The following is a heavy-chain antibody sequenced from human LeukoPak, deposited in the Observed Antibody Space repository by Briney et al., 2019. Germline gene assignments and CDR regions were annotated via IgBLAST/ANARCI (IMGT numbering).Heavy chain of an antibody. Sequence: SVNVSCKASGGTFSSYAISWVRQAPGQGLEWMGGIIPIFGTANYAQKFQGRVTITADESTSTAYMELSSLRSEDTAVYYCAREFGYYDSSGYYSSYFDYWGQGTLVTVSS. CDR1: GGTFSSYA. J-gene: IGHJ4*02. CDR3: AREFGYYDSSGYYSSYFDY. V-gene: IGHV1-69*13. D-gene: IGHD3-22*01. CDR2: IIPIFGTA.